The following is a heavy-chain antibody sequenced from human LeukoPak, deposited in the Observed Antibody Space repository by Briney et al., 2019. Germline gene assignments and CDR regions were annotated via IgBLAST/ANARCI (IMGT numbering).Heavy chain of an antibody. CDR2: INHSGST. D-gene: IGHD1-1*01. V-gene: IGHV4-34*01. CDR3: ARERLGDDIYFDL. J-gene: IGHJ2*01. Sequence: SETLSLTCAVYGGSFSGYYWSWIRQPPGKGLEWIGEINHSGSTNYNPSLKSRVTISVDTSKNQFSLKLSSVTAADTAVYYCARERLGDDIYFDLWGRGTLVTVSS. CDR1: GGSFSGYY.